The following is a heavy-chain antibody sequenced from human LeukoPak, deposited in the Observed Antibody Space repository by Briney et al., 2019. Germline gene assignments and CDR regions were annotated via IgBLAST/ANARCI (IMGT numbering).Heavy chain of an antibody. V-gene: IGHV3-23*01. Sequence: GGSLRLSCAASGFTFSSYGMSWVRQAPGKGLEWVSAISGRGGSTYYADSVKGRFTISRDNSKNTLYLQMNSLRAEDTAVYYCAKAEVYYGSGSYYDYWGQGTLVTVSS. CDR1: GFTFSSYG. CDR2: ISGRGGST. J-gene: IGHJ4*02. CDR3: AKAEVYYGSGSYYDY. D-gene: IGHD3-10*01.